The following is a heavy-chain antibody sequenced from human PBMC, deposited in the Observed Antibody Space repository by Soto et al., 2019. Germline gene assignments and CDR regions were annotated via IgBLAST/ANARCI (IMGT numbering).Heavy chain of an antibody. CDR1: GFTFTSYW. CDR2: IKGDETTS. CDR3: ARGAFGSYYVDY. Sequence: EVQVVESGGASVQPGGSLRLSCAASGFTFTSYWIHWVRQAPGKGLLWMSRIKGDETTSSYADSVKDRFTISRDNAKNTVYLQMNSLRAEDTAVYYCARGAFGSYYVDYWGQGTLVTVSS. J-gene: IGHJ4*02. D-gene: IGHD3-10*01. V-gene: IGHV3-74*01.